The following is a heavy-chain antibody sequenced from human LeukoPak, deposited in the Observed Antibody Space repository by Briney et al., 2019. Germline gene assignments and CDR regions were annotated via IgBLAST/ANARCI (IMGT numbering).Heavy chain of an antibody. J-gene: IGHJ5*02. CDR3: ARGGIQLWSNNWVDP. D-gene: IGHD5-18*01. V-gene: IGHV4-59*01. CDR1: GGSMSSYY. Sequence: SETLSLTCTASGGSMSSYYWSWIRQPPGKGLEWLGYIYYSGTTNYNPSLRSRATISVDTSKNLFSLKLSSVTAADTAVYYCARGGIQLWSNNWVDPWGQGTLVTVSS. CDR2: IYYSGTT.